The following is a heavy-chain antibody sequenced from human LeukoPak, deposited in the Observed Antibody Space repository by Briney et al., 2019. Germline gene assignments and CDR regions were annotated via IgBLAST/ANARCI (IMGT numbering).Heavy chain of an antibody. J-gene: IGHJ3*02. CDR3: ARWFRGYKDAFDI. Sequence: SETLSLTCTVSGDSISSYYWSWIRQPPGKGLEWIGSIYYSGSTYYKPSLKSRVTISVDTSKNQFSLKLSSVTAADTAVYYCARWFRGYKDAFDIWGQGTMVTVSS. V-gene: IGHV4-59*05. D-gene: IGHD5-18*01. CDR2: IYYSGST. CDR1: GDSISSYY.